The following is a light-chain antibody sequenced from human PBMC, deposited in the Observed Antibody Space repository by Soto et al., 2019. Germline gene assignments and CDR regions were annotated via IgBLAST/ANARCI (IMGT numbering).Light chain of an antibody. CDR1: QSVSSY. V-gene: IGKV3-11*01. CDR3: QQRSRT. Sequence: EIVLTQSPATLSLSPGERATLSCRASQSVSSYLAWYQQKPGQAPRLLIYDASNRATGIPARFRGSGSGTDFTLTISSLEPEDFAVYYCQQRSRTFGGGTKVEI. J-gene: IGKJ4*01. CDR2: DAS.